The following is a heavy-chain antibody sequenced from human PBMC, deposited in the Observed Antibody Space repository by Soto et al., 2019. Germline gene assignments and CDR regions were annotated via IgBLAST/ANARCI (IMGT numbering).Heavy chain of an antibody. CDR2: INPADSDI. V-gene: IGHV5-51*01. J-gene: IGHJ5*01. D-gene: IGHD3-22*01. CDR3: TRPQSSGWYDF. CDR1: GYSFITHW. Sequence: GESLKISCKGSGYSFITHWIAWVRQMPGEGLEWMGIINPADSDIRYSPSFQGQVTVSVDKSINTAYLQWSSLKASDSATYYCTRPQSSGWYDFWGQGTLVTVSS.